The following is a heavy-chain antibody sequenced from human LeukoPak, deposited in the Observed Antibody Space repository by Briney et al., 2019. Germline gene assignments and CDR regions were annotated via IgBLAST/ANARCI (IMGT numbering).Heavy chain of an antibody. Sequence: GGSLRLSSAASGFTFSSFVMHRVRQAPGKGLEWVAVISSDGSNKYYADSVKGRFTISRDTSKNTLYLQMNRLRTEDTAVFYCAKAISGTWLFVYWGQGTLVSVSS. CDR1: GFTFSSFV. J-gene: IGHJ4*02. D-gene: IGHD3-3*02. CDR3: AKAISGTWLFVY. V-gene: IGHV3-30*18. CDR2: ISSDGSNK.